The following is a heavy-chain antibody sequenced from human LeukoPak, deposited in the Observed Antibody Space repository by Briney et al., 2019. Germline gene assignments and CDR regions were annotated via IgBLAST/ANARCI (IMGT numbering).Heavy chain of an antibody. D-gene: IGHD4-17*01. V-gene: IGHV3-74*01. Sequence: GGSLRLSCAASGFTFSSYWVHWVRQAPGKGLVWVSRINSDGSSTSYADSVKGRFTISRDNAKNTLYLQMNSLRAEDTAVYYCARDDYGDPTYYFDYWGQGTLVTVSS. J-gene: IGHJ4*02. CDR3: ARDDYGDPTYYFDY. CDR1: GFTFSSYW. CDR2: INSDGSST.